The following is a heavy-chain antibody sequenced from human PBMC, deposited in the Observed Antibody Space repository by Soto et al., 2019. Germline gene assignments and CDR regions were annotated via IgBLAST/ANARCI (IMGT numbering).Heavy chain of an antibody. CDR2: IGGSGSST. CDR1: GFTFSSYV. J-gene: IGHJ4*02. D-gene: IGHD3-22*01. CDR3: AALNYYDSSGYPFDY. Sequence: GGSLRLSCAASGFTFSSYVMSWVRQAPGKGLEWVSAIGGSGSSTYYADSVKGRFTISRDNSKNTLYLQMNSLRAEDTAVYYCAALNYYDSSGYPFDYWGQGTLVTVSS. V-gene: IGHV3-23*01.